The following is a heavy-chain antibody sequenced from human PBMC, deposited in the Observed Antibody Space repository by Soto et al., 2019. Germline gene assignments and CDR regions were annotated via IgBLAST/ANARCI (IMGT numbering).Heavy chain of an antibody. V-gene: IGHV3-23*01. CDR3: AKSLYDFQDAFDI. Sequence: GGSLRLSFAASGFTFSSYAMSWVRQAPGKGLEWVSAISGSGGSTYYADSVKGRFTISRDNSKNTLYLQMNSLRAEDTAVYYCAKSLYDFQDAFDIWGQGTMVTVSS. CDR2: ISGSGGST. J-gene: IGHJ3*02. D-gene: IGHD3-3*01. CDR1: GFTFSSYA.